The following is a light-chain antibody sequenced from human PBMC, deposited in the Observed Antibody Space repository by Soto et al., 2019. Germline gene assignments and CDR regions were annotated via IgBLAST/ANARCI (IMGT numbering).Light chain of an antibody. V-gene: IGKV1-39*01. Sequence: DIQMTQSPSSLSASVGDRVTITCRASQSMNNYLNWYQQKPGKAPKLLIYGASNLQSGVPSRFSGSGSGTDFTLTISSLQPEDFATYYCQHSYSTPRTFGQGTKVEVK. CDR2: GAS. CDR3: QHSYSTPRT. J-gene: IGKJ1*01. CDR1: QSMNNY.